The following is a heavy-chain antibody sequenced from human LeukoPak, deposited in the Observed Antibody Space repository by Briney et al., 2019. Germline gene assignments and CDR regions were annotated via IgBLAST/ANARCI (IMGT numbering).Heavy chain of an antibody. CDR1: GFTFSNYN. CDR3: ARDGSSSWYVFGY. CDR2: ISSSSSYM. J-gene: IGHJ4*02. V-gene: IGHV3-21*03. Sequence: GGSLRLSCAASGFTFSNYNMNWVRQAPGRGLEWVSFISSSSSYMYYADSVKGRFTISRDNTKNSMYLQMISLRAEDTAVYYCARDGSSSWYVFGYWGQGTLVTVSS. D-gene: IGHD6-13*01.